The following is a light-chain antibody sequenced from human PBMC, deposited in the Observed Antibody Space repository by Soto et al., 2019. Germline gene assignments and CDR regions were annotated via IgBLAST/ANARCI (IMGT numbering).Light chain of an antibody. CDR2: DNV. Sequence: QSVLTQPPSVSATPGQKVTISCSGSGSNLGRNYVSWYQQLPGTAPKLLIYDNVYRFSGIPDRFSASKSGTSATLGITGLQTGDEGDYYCGSWDNILRAYVFGTGTNHRP. CDR3: GSWDNILRAYV. J-gene: IGLJ1*01. V-gene: IGLV1-51*01. CDR1: GSNLGRNY.